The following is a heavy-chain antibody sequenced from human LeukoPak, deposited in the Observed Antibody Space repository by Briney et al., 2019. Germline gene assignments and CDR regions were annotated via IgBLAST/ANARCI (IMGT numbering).Heavy chain of an antibody. J-gene: IGHJ4*02. CDR2: ISSSSSHI. CDR1: RFTFSSYS. CDR3: ARAGYSSSWRERYKYYFDY. V-gene: IGHV3-21*01. D-gene: IGHD6-13*01. Sequence: GGSLRLSCAASRFTFSSYSMNWVRQAPGKGLEWVSLISSSSSHIHYADSVRGRFTISRDNAKNSLYLQMKSLRAEDTAVYYCARAGYSSSWRERYKYYFDYWGQGTLVTVSS.